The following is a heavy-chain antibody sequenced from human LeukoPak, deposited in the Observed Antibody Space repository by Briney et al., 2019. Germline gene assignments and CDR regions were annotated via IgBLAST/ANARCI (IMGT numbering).Heavy chain of an antibody. CDR2: IIPIFGTA. D-gene: IGHD5-12*01. V-gene: IGHV1-69*05. CDR3: ARGVDIVATRFDY. J-gene: IGHJ4*02. CDR1: GGTFISYA. Sequence: SVKVSCKASGGTFISYAISWVRQAPGQGLEWMGGIIPIFGTANYAQKFQGRVTITTDKSTSTAYMELSSLRSEHTAVYYCARGVDIVATRFDYWGQGTLVTVSS.